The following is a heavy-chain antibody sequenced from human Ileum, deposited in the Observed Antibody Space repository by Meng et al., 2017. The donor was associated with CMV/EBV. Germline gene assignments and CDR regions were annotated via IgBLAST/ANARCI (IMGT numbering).Heavy chain of an antibody. CDR2: IYTGGNT. Sequence: GGSLRLSCAASGFTVSSNYMSWVRQAPGKGLEWVSVIYTGGNTYYEDSVKGRFTISRDNSKNTVYLQMSSLRAEDTAVYYCAREPWGAYYGHYWGKGTLVTVSS. V-gene: IGHV3-53*01. CDR3: AREPWGAYYGHY. J-gene: IGHJ4*02. D-gene: IGHD3-3*01. CDR1: GFTVSSNY.